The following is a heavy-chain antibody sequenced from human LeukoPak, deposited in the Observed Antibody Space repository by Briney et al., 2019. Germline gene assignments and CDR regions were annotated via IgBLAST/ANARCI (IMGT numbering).Heavy chain of an antibody. CDR2: VYSGGST. D-gene: IGHD2-8*01. J-gene: IGHJ4*02. CDR1: GFIVTNNY. Sequence: GGSLRLSCTASGFIVTNNYINWVRQAPGKGLEWVSLVYSGGSTYYADSVKGRFTISRDNSKNIVYLQMNSLRAEDTATNYCARDPPAVLIDTYGWGQGTLVTVSS. V-gene: IGHV3-66*01. CDR3: ARDPPAVLIDTYG.